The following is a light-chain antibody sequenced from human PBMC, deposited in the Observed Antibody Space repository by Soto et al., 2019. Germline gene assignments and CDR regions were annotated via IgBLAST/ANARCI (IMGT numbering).Light chain of an antibody. J-gene: IGLJ3*02. CDR2: KSN. V-gene: IGLV1-44*01. CDR1: SSNIGSNT. Sequence: QSALTQPPSASGTPGQRVTISCSGSSSNIGSNTVNWYQQLPGTAPKLLMYKSNQRPSGVPDRFSGSKSGTSASLAISGLQSEDEADYYCAAWDDSLNGRVFGGGIKLTVL. CDR3: AAWDDSLNGRV.